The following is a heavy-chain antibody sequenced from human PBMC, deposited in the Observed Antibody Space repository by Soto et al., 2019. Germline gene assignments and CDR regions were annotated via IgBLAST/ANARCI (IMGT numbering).Heavy chain of an antibody. CDR3: ARDNYGDYVGYNWFDP. J-gene: IGHJ5*02. CDR1: GLTVSSNY. Sequence: EVQLVESGGGLVQPGGSLRLSCAASGLTVSSNYMSWVRQAPGKGLEWVSVIYSGGSTYYADSVKGRFTISRDNSKNTLYLQMNSLRAEDTAVYYCARDNYGDYVGYNWFDPWGQGTLVTVSS. CDR2: IYSGGST. D-gene: IGHD4-17*01. V-gene: IGHV3-66*01.